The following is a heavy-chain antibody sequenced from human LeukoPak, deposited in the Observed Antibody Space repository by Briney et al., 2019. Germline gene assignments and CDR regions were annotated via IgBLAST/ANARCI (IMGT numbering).Heavy chain of an antibody. V-gene: IGHV3-9*01. CDR2: ISWNSGTI. CDR1: GFTFDDYA. CDR3: AKDITPTIPVAGIDY. J-gene: IGHJ4*02. D-gene: IGHD6-19*01. Sequence: GGSLRHSCAASGFTFDDYAMHWVRQAPGKGLEWVSGISWNSGTIGYAHSVKGRFTISRDNAKNSLYLQLNSLRPDDTALYYCAKDITPTIPVAGIDYWGRGTLVTVSS.